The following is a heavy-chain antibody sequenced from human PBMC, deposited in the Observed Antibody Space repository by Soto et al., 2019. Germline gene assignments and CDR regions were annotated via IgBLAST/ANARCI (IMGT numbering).Heavy chain of an antibody. D-gene: IGHD3-22*01. CDR3: ARGRYFDGGDYWVANLAFDY. CDR1: GFTFNNYV. Sequence: EVQLLESGGGLLQPGGSLRLSCAASGFTFNNYVMNWVRQAPGKGLEWVSSISRSGSGSPYYSDYVKGRFTISRDTSKNTLSLQMNNLRAEDTAVYFCARGRYFDGGDYWVANLAFDYWGQGTLVTVSS. V-gene: IGHV3-23*01. J-gene: IGHJ4*02. CDR2: ISRSGSGSP.